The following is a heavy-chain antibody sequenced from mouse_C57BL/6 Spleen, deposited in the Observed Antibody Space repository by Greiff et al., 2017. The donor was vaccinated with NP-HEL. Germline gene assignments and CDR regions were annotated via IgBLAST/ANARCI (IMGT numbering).Heavy chain of an antibody. CDR2: INPNYGTT. J-gene: IGHJ4*01. CDR3: ARSRLRGYYYALDY. Sequence: VQLQQSGPELVKPGASVKISCKASGYSFTDYNMNWVKQSTGKSLEWIGVINPNYGTTSYNQKFKGKATLTVDQSSSTAYMQLNSLTSEDSAVYYCARSRLRGYYYALDYWGQGTSVTVSS. V-gene: IGHV1-39*01. D-gene: IGHD3-2*02. CDR1: GYSFTDYN.